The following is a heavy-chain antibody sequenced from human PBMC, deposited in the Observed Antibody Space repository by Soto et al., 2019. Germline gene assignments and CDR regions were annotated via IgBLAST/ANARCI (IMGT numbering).Heavy chain of an antibody. CDR3: ARGAPYCSSTSCYRPSAFDI. J-gene: IGHJ3*02. CDR2: ISSSSTI. V-gene: IGHV3-48*01. Sequence: EVQLVESGGGLVQPGGSLRLSCAASGFTFSSYSMNWVRQAPGKGLEWVSYISSSSTIYYADSVKGRFTISRDNAKNSLYLQMNSLRAEETAVYYCARGAPYCSSTSCYRPSAFDIWGQGTMVTVSS. D-gene: IGHD2-2*02. CDR1: GFTFSSYS.